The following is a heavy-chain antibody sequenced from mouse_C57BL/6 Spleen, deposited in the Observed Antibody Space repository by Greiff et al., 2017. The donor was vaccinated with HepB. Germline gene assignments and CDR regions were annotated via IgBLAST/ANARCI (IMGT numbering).Heavy chain of an antibody. CDR3: ARTSYYSNFDYFDY. CDR2: IYPGSGNT. D-gene: IGHD2-5*01. Sequence: QVQLKESGAELVRPGASVKLSCKASGYTFTDYYINWVKQRPGQGLEWIARIYPGSGNTYYNEKFKGKATLTAEKSSSTAYMQLSSLTSEDSAVYFCARTSYYSNFDYFDYWGQGTTLTVSS. J-gene: IGHJ2*01. V-gene: IGHV1-76*01. CDR1: GYTFTDYY.